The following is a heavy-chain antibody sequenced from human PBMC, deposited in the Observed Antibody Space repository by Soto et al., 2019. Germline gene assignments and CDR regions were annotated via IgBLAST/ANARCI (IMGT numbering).Heavy chain of an antibody. V-gene: IGHV3-23*01. CDR2: ISGSGGST. CDR1: GFTFSSYA. CDR3: AKGSAMVRGVATSSY. J-gene: IGHJ4*02. D-gene: IGHD3-10*01. Sequence: PGGSLRLSCAASGFTFSSYAMSWVRQAPGKGLEWVSAISGSGGSTYYADSVKGRFTISRDNSKNTLYLQMNSLRAEDTAVYYCAKGSAMVRGVATSSYWGQGTLVTVSS.